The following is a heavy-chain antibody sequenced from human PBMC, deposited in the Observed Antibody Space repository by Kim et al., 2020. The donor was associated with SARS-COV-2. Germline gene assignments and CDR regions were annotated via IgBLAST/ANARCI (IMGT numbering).Heavy chain of an antibody. D-gene: IGHD3-10*01. J-gene: IGHJ2*01. Sequence: DSVRGRCTISRDNAKNSLYLQINSLRAEDTAMYFCARDARGSGRDWYFDLWGRGTLVTVSS. CDR3: ARDARGSGRDWYFDL. V-gene: IGHV3-7*03.